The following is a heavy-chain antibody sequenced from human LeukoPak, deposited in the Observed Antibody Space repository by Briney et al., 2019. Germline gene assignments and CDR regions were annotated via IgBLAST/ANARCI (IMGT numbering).Heavy chain of an antibody. CDR2: IYYSGST. V-gene: IGHV4-61*05. J-gene: IGHJ4*02. Sequence: SETLSLTCTVSGGSISSSSYYWGWIRQPPGKGLEWIGYIYYSGSTNYNPSLKSRVTISVDTSKNQFSLKLSSVTAANTAVYYCAGTSSNRWYFDYWGQGTLVTVSS. D-gene: IGHD2-2*01. CDR1: GGSISSSSYY. CDR3: AGTSSNRWYFDY.